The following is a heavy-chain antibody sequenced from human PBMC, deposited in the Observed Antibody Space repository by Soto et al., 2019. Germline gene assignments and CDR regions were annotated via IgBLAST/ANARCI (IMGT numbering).Heavy chain of an antibody. J-gene: IGHJ5*02. CDR3: AREKGLLNWFDP. D-gene: IGHD3-3*01. CDR1: GGSLSSYY. V-gene: IGHV4-59*01. Sequence: SETLSVTCPVSGGSLSSYYWSWIRQPPGKGLEWIGYIYYSGSTNYNPSLESRVTISVDTSKNQFSLKLSSVTAADTAVYYCAREKGLLNWFDPWGQGTLVTVSS. CDR2: IYYSGST.